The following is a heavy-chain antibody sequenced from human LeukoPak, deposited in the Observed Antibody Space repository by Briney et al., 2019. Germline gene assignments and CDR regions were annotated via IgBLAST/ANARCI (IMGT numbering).Heavy chain of an antibody. CDR3: ARDRRFESETYYFDY. V-gene: IGHV1-18*01. Sequence: ASVKVSCKASGYTFTSYGISWVRQAPGQGLEWMGWISAYNGNTNYAQKLQGRVTMTTDTSTSTAYMELRSLRSDDTAVYYCARDRRFESETYYFDYWGQGTLVTVSS. CDR2: ISAYNGNT. CDR1: GYTFTSYG. D-gene: IGHD3-16*01. J-gene: IGHJ4*02.